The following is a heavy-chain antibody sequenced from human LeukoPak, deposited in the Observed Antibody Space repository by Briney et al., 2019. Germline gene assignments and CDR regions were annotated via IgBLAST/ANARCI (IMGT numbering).Heavy chain of an antibody. J-gene: IGHJ4*02. CDR2: IKQDGSEK. CDR1: GFTFSSYW. CDR3: ARTPYSSGSVDY. V-gene: IGHV3-7*01. D-gene: IGHD6-25*01. Sequence: GGSLRLSCAAPGFTFSSYWMSWVRQAPGKGLEWVANIKQDGSEKYYVDSVKGRFPISRDNAKNSLYLQMNSLRAEDTAVYYCARTPYSSGSVDYWGQGTLVTVSS.